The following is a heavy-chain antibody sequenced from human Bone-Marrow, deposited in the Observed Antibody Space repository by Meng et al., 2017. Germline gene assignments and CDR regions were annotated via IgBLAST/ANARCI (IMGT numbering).Heavy chain of an antibody. Sequence: DVEPVESGGGLVQPGESLRLSCAASGFTVTGYHMTWVRQAPGKGLEWVSVIYSGGVTYYADSVKGRFTISRDNSNNRVYLQMNSLRPDDTAVYYCARGGYYYETSGPDYWGQGTLVTVSS. D-gene: IGHD3-22*01. CDR2: IYSGGVT. J-gene: IGHJ4*02. CDR1: GFTVTGYH. V-gene: IGHV3-66*02. CDR3: ARGGYYYETSGPDY.